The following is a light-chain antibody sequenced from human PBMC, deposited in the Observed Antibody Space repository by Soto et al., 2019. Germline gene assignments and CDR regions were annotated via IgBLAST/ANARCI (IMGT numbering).Light chain of an antibody. CDR3: SSYTSSSFYV. CDR2: DVS. J-gene: IGLJ1*01. Sequence: QSALTQPASVSGSPGQSITISCTGTSSDVGGYNYVSWYQQHPGKAPKLMIYDVSNRPSGVSNRFSVSKSGNTASLTISGLQAGDEADYYCSSYTSSSFYVFGTGTKLTVL. V-gene: IGLV2-14*01. CDR1: SSDVGGYNY.